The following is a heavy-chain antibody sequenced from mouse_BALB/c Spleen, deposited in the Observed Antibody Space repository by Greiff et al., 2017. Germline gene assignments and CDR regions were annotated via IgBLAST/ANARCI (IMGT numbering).Heavy chain of an antibody. J-gene: IGHJ3*01. CDR3: TDYGSRGDWFAY. D-gene: IGHD1-1*01. V-gene: IGHV6-6*02. CDR1: GFTFSNYW. CDR2: IRLKSNNYAT. Sequence: EVKLQESGGGLVQPGGSMKLSCVASGFTFSNYWMNWVRQSPEKGLEWVAEIRLKSNNYATHYAESVKGRFTISRDDSKSSVYLQMNNLRAEDTGIYYCTDYGSRGDWFAYWGQGTLVTVSA.